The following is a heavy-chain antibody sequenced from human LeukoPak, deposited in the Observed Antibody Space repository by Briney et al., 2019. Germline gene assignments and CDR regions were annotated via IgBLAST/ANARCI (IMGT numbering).Heavy chain of an antibody. J-gene: IGHJ5*02. CDR1: GFTFSSYN. CDR3: AKPLSHCGSDCYVNWFDP. Sequence: RTGGSLRLSCAASGFTFSSYNMNWVRQTPGRGLEWVSSITSGSSHIYYADSVKGRFTISRDNSKNTLYLQMNSLRAEDTAVYYCAKPLSHCGSDCYVNWFDPWGQGTLVTVSS. D-gene: IGHD2-21*02. CDR2: ITSGSSHI. V-gene: IGHV3-21*04.